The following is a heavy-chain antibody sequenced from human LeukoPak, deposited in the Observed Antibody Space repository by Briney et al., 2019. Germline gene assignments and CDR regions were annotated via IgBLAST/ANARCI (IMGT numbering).Heavy chain of an antibody. Sequence: SETLSLTCTVSGGSISSYYWGWIRQPPGKGLEWIGSIYYSGSTYYNPSLKSRVTISVDTSKNQFSLKLSSVTAADTAVYYCARMARTSSRSRFDYWGQGTLVTVSS. CDR3: ARMARTSSRSRFDY. J-gene: IGHJ4*02. V-gene: IGHV4-39*01. CDR1: GGSISSYY. CDR2: IYYSGST. D-gene: IGHD6-13*01.